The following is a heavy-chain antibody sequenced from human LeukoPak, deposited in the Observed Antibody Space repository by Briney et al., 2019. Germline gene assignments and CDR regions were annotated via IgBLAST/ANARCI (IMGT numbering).Heavy chain of an antibody. V-gene: IGHV1-46*01. Sequence: GASVKVSCKASGDTFTSYYMHWVRQAPGQGLEWMGIINPSGGSTSYAQKFQGRVTMTRDTSISTAYMELSRLRSDDTAMYYCARPLYSSSSNLDYWGQGTLVTVSS. D-gene: IGHD6-6*01. J-gene: IGHJ4*02. CDR1: GDTFTSYY. CDR3: ARPLYSSSSNLDY. CDR2: INPSGGST.